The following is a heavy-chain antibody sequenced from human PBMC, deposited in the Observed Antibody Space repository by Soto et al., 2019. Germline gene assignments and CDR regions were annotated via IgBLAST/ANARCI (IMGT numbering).Heavy chain of an antibody. J-gene: IGHJ6*02. Sequence: SETLSLTCAVYGGSFSGYYWSWIRQPPGKGLEWIGEINHSGSTNYNPSLKSRVTISVDTSKNQFSLKLSSVTAADTAVYYCARGEAVVVTSGTYYYYYYSMDVWGQGTTVTAP. CDR2: INHSGST. CDR3: ARGEAVVVTSGTYYYYYYSMDV. V-gene: IGHV4-34*01. CDR1: GGSFSGYY. D-gene: IGHD2-21*02.